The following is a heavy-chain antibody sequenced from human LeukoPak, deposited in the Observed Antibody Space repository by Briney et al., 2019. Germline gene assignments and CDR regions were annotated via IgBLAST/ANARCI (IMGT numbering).Heavy chain of an antibody. V-gene: IGHV3-74*01. J-gene: IGHJ4*02. D-gene: IGHD3-16*01. CDR2: INSDGSTT. Sequence: GGSLRLSCAASGFTFSSYGMHWVRQGPGKGLVWVSRINSDGSTTNYADSVKGRFTISRDNAKNTLYLQMNSLEAEDTAVYYCVRVDGGYWGQGTLVTVSS. CDR3: VRVDGGY. CDR1: GFTFSSYG.